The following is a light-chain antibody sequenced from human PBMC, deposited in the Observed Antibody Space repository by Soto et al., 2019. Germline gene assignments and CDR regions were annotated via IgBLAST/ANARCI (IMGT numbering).Light chain of an antibody. J-gene: IGKJ4*01. CDR1: QSVSRN. CDR3: QQYNNWPPLT. CDR2: GAS. Sequence: EIVMTQSPGTLSVSPGERATLSCRASQSVSRNLAWYQQKPGQAPRLLIYGASTRATGIPARFSGSGSGTEFTLKNSSLQSEDFVVYYCQQYNNWPPLTFGGGTKVEIK. V-gene: IGKV3-15*01.